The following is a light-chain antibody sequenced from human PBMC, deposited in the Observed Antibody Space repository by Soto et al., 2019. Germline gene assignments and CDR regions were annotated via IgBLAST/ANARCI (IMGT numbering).Light chain of an antibody. V-gene: IGKV3-20*01. CDR3: QRYGSSPPFT. CDR1: QRVSSSY. CDR2: GAS. J-gene: IGKJ2*01. Sequence: EIVLTQSPGTLSLSPGERATLSCRASQRVSSSYLAWYQQKPGQAPSLLIYGASSRANGIPDRFSGSGSGTDFTLTISRLEPEDCAVYFCQRYGSSPPFTFGQGNKVEI.